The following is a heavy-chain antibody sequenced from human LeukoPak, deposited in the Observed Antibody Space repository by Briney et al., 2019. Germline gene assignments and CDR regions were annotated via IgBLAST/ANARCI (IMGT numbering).Heavy chain of an antibody. CDR1: GFSFSSYG. D-gene: IGHD3-16*01. CDR3: ANIPNSFGPDY. J-gene: IGHJ4*02. CDR2: IPRDGSYE. V-gene: IGHV3-30*02. Sequence: GGSLRLSCAASGFSFSSYGMHWVRLAPGRGLERVAFIPRDGSYEKYADSVKGRFAISRDNSKSTLYLHMNSLRAEDTAVYYCANIPNSFGPDYWGQGSLVTVSS.